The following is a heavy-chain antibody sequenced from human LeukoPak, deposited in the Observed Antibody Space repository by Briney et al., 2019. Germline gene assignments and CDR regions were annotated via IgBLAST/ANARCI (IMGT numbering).Heavy chain of an antibody. CDR1: GYSISSGYY. J-gene: IGHJ5*02. CDR2: IYHSGST. Sequence: SETLSLTCAVSGYSISSGYYWAWIRQPPGKGLEWIGSIYHSGSTYYNPSLKSRVTISVDTSKNQFSLKLSSVTAADTAVYYCARHPYYDFWSAAGFDPWGQGTLVTVSS. D-gene: IGHD3-3*01. V-gene: IGHV4-38-2*01. CDR3: ARHPYYDFWSAAGFDP.